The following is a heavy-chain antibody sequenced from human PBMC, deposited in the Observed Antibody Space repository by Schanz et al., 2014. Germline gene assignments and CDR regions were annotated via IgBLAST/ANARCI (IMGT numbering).Heavy chain of an antibody. CDR2: IGHSGNT. J-gene: IGHJ4*02. V-gene: IGHV4-34*01. D-gene: IGHD6-13*01. Sequence: QVQLQQWGAGLLKPSETLSLTCAVYGGSLSGYFWSWIRQPPGKGLEWIGDIGHSGNTKDNPSLKSRVTRSVEPSKTQFSLNLSSVTAADTAVYYCARGRQQLGSFDYWGPGTLVSVSS. CDR3: ARGRQQLGSFDY. CDR1: GGSLSGYF.